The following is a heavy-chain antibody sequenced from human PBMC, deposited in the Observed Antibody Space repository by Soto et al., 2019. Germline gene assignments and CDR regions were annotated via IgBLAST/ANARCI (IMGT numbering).Heavy chain of an antibody. D-gene: IGHD1-20*01. V-gene: IGHV5-10-1*01. CDR1: GYSLTSYW. CDR2: IDPTDSYT. J-gene: IGHJ4*02. Sequence: GESLKISCEGSGYSLTSYWITWVRQMPGKGLEWMGRIDPTDSYTNYSPSFQGHVTISADKSISTAYLQWSSLKASDTAMYYCARVLSEHNDYWGQGTLVTVSS. CDR3: ARVLSEHNDY.